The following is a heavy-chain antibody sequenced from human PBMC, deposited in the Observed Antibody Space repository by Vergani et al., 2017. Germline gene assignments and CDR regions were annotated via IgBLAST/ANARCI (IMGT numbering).Heavy chain of an antibody. J-gene: IGHJ6*02. CDR1: GDSISSNNC. D-gene: IGHD3-22*01. CDR3: ATDSSGYRRGMDV. CDR2: IYYSGST. Sequence: QVQLQESGPGLVKPPGTLSLTCAVSGDSISSNNCWTWVRQPPGKGLEWIGYIYYSGSTNYNPSLKSRVTISVDTSKNQFSLKLSSVTAADTAVYYCATDSSGYRRGMDVWGQGTTVTVSS. V-gene: IGHV4-4*03.